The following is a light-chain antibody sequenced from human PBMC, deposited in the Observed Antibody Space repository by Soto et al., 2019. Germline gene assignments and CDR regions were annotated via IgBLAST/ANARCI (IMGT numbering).Light chain of an antibody. CDR3: QQRSNWPPGFT. CDR1: QSLTSY. Sequence: EIVLTQSPATLSLSPGERATLSCRASQSLTSYLAWYQQKPGQAPRLLIYDASNRATGITARFSGSGSGTDFTLTISSLEPEDFAVYYCQQRSNWPPGFTFGPGTKVDIK. V-gene: IGKV3-11*01. CDR2: DAS. J-gene: IGKJ3*01.